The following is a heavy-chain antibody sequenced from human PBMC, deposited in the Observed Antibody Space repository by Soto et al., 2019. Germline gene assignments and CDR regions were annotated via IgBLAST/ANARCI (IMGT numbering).Heavy chain of an antibody. V-gene: IGHV4-59*01. CDR1: DGSISSYY. J-gene: IGHJ6*03. Sequence: QVQLQESGPGLVKPSETLSLTCTVSDGSISSYYWSWIRQPPGKGLEWIGYIYSSGITTYNPSLRSRVTISLDKSKNQFSLKLSSVTAADTAVDHCARVRHYYGDYDYMDVWGKGTTVTVSS. CDR3: ARVRHYYGDYDYMDV. CDR2: IYSSGIT. D-gene: IGHD4-17*01.